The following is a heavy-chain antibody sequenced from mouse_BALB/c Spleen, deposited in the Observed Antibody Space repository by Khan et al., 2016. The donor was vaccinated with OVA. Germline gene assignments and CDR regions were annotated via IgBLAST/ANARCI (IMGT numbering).Heavy chain of an antibody. J-gene: IGHJ4*01. CDR2: IWGDGST. CDR3: ARAYYGNYREAMDY. Sequence: QVQLKDSGPGLVAPSQSLSITCTVSGFSLTGYGVNWVRQPPGKGLEWLGMIWGDGSTDYNSALKSRLNLSKDNSKSQVFLKMNRLQTDDTARYYCARAYYGNYREAMDYWGHGTSVTVSS. V-gene: IGHV2-6-7*01. CDR1: GFSLTGYG. D-gene: IGHD2-10*01.